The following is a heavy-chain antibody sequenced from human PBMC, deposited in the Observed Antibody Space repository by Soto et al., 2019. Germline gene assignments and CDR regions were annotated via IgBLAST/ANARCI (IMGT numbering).Heavy chain of an antibody. V-gene: IGHV1-69*06. CDR2: IIPAFGTA. CDR3: ARGLDQPPVGLYFDT. D-gene: IGHD2-2*01. J-gene: IGHJ4*02. CDR1: GGTFSSYL. Sequence: SVKVSCKTSGGTFSSYLIDWVRQAPGQGLEWMGGIIPAFGTAKYAQKFQGRVTITADKSTTTAYMELRTLTSEDTAVYYCARGLDQPPVGLYFDTWGQGTLVTVSS.